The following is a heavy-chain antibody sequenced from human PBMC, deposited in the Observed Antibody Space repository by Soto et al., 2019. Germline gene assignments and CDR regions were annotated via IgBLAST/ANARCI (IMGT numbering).Heavy chain of an antibody. Sequence: HPAGSLRHSVAASGFPFSSYALNSVRQAPGMRLEWVAAISGSGGSTCRADSVKGRFTICIDNYRNTLYLQINSLRAEDTAVYYCAKVDSGDDYPTYYYYYGMDVWGQGT. J-gene: IGHJ6*02. CDR2: ISGSGGST. CDR1: GFPFSSYA. V-gene: IGHV3-23*01. D-gene: IGHD5-12*01. CDR3: AKVDSGDDYPTYYYYYGMDV.